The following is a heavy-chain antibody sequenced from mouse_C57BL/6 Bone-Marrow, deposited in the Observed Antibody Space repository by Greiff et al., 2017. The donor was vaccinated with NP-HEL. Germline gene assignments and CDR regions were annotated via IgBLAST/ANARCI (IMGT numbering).Heavy chain of an antibody. V-gene: IGHV5-17*01. Sequence: EVQRVESGGGLVKPGGSLKLSCAASGFTFSDYGMHWVRQAPEKGLEWVAYISSSSSTIYYADTVKGRFTIARDNAKNTLFLQMTSLRSEDTAMYYCATSDSSGPAWFAYWGQGTLVTVSA. J-gene: IGHJ3*01. D-gene: IGHD3-2*02. CDR1: GFTFSDYG. CDR2: ISSSSSTI. CDR3: ATSDSSGPAWFAY.